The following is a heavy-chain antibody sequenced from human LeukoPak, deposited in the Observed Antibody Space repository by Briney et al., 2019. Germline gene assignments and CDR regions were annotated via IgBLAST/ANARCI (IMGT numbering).Heavy chain of an antibody. J-gene: IGHJ6*03. CDR3: ARVHYYDSSGYPDYYYYYMDV. CDR1: GFTFSSYG. CDR2: IRYDGSNK. Sequence: GGSLRLSCAASGFTFSSYGMHWVRQAPGKGLEWVAFIRYDGSNKYYADSVKGRFNISRDNSKNTLYLQMNSLRAEDTAVYYCARVHYYDSSGYPDYYYYYMDVWGKGTTVTVSS. V-gene: IGHV3-30*02. D-gene: IGHD3-22*01.